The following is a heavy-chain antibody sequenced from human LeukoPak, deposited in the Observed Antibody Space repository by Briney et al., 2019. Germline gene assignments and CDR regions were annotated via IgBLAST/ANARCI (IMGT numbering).Heavy chain of an antibody. J-gene: IGHJ4*02. D-gene: IGHD2-2*01. CDR1: GFTFSSYA. Sequence: GGSLRLSCAASGFTFSSYAMSWVRQAPGKGLEWVSAISGSGGSTYYADSVKGRFTISRDNSENTLYLQMNSLRAEDTAVYYCAKFPIVVVPAASSVIDYWGQGTLVTVSS. V-gene: IGHV3-23*01. CDR2: ISGSGGST. CDR3: AKFPIVVVPAASSVIDY.